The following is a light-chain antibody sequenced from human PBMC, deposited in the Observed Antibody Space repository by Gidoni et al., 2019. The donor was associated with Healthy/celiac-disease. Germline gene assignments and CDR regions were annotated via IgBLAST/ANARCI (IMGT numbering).Light chain of an antibody. V-gene: IGKV1-39*01. J-gene: IGKJ1*01. CDR3: QHSYSTPWT. CDR2: AAS. Sequence: DIQMTQSPSSLSASVGDRVTIPCRASQSISSYLNWYQQKPGKAPKLLIYAASSLKSGVPSRFSGSGSGTDFTLTISSLQPEDFATYYCQHSYSTPWTFGQGTKVEIK. CDR1: QSISSY.